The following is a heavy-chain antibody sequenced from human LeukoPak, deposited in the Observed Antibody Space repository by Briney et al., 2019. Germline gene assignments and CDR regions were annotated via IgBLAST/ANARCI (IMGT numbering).Heavy chain of an antibody. CDR2: INPSGGST. CDR3: ARGLTLGYCSGGSCYYYYYYMDV. CDR1: GSTFTGYY. J-gene: IGHJ6*03. V-gene: IGHV1-46*01. Sequence: ASVKVSCKASGSTFTGYYIHWVRQAPGQGLEWMGLINPSGGSTRYAQKFQGGVTMTRDMSTSTVYMELSSLRSEDTAVYYCARGLTLGYCSGGSCYYYYYYMDVWGKGTTVTVSS. D-gene: IGHD2-15*01.